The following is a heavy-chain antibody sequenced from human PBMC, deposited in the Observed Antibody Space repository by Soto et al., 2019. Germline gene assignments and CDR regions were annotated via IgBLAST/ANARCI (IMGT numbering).Heavy chain of an antibody. V-gene: IGHV1-18*01. CDR3: ARDRSRIAATEDYYYGLDV. D-gene: IGHD6-25*01. Sequence: ASVKVSCKASGYTFTSYGICWVRQAPGQGLEWMGWISAYNGNTNYAQKLQGRVTITADESTSTAYMELSSLRSEDTAVYYCARDRSRIAATEDYYYGLDVWGQGTTVTVSS. CDR2: ISAYNGNT. CDR1: GYTFTSYG. J-gene: IGHJ6*02.